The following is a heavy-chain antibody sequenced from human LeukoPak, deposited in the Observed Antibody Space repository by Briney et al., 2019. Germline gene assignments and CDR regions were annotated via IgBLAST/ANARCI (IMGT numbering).Heavy chain of an antibody. CDR2: IRYDGSNK. V-gene: IGHV3-30*02. D-gene: IGHD3-22*01. CDR3: AKIRPYYYDSSGYYPDL. J-gene: IGHJ4*02. CDR1: GFTFSSYG. Sequence: GGSLRLSCAASGFTFSSYGMHWVRQAPGKGLEWVAFIRYDGSNKYYADSVKGRFTISRDNSKNTLYLQMNSLRAEDTAVYYCAKIRPYYYDSSGYYPDLWGQGTLVTVSS.